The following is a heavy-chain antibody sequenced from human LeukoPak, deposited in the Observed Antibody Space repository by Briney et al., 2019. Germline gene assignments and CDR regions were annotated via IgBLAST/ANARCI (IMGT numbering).Heavy chain of an antibody. V-gene: IGHV4-59*01. D-gene: IGHD3-22*01. Sequence: SETLSLTCTVSGGSISSYYWSWIRQPPGNGLEWIGYIYYSGSTNYNPSLKSRVTISVDTSKNQFSLKLSPVTAADTAVYYCAKDPITMIVVGHYFDYWGQGTLVTVSS. CDR2: IYYSGST. J-gene: IGHJ4*02. CDR1: GGSISSYY. CDR3: AKDPITMIVVGHYFDY.